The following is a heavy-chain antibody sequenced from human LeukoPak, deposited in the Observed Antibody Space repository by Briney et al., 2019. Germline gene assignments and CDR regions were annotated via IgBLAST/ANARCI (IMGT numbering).Heavy chain of an antibody. CDR1: GFTFSTYW. J-gene: IGHJ4*02. CDR2: IKGDGSST. Sequence: GGSLRLSCAASGFTFSTYWIHWVRQAPGKGLVWVARIKGDGSSTIYADSVKGRFTISRDNSKNTLYLQTSSLRAEDTAVYYCARASTTVPNLLDHWGRGTLVTVSS. V-gene: IGHV3-74*01. D-gene: IGHD4-17*01. CDR3: ARASTTVPNLLDH.